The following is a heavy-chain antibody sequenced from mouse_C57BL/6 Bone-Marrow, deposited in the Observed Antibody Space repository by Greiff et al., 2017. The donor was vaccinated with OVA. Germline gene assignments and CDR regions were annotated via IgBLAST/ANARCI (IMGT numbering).Heavy chain of an antibody. CDR3: TSYGNFDD. CDR2: IDPENGDT. Sequence: EVQLQQSGAELVRPGASVKLSCTASGFNIKDDYMHWVKQRPEQGLEWIGWIDPENGDTEYASKFQGKATITADKSSNTAYLQLSSLTSEDTAVYYCTSYGNFDDWGQGTTLTVSS. D-gene: IGHD2-1*01. V-gene: IGHV14-4*01. J-gene: IGHJ2*01. CDR1: GFNIKDDY.